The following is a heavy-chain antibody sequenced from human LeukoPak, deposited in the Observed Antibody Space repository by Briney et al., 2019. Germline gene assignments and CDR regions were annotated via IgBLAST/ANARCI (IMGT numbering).Heavy chain of an antibody. CDR1: GGSISSYY. Sequence: SETLSLTCTVSGGSISSYYWSWIRQPPGKGLEWIGYIYYSGSTNYNPSLKSRVTISVDTSKNQFSLKLSSVTAADTAVYYCAKDRGMGKNYYYYGMDVWGQGTTVTVSS. J-gene: IGHJ6*02. CDR2: IYYSGST. D-gene: IGHD1-14*01. V-gene: IGHV4-59*12. CDR3: AKDRGMGKNYYYYGMDV.